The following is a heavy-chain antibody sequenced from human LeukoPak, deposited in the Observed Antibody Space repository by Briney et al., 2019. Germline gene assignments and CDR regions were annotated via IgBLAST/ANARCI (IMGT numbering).Heavy chain of an antibody. D-gene: IGHD4/OR15-4a*01. CDR2: IYTSGST. V-gene: IGHV4-61*02. Sequence: SQTLSLTCTVSGGSISSGSCYWSWIRQPAGKGLEWIGRIYTSGSTNYNPSLKSRVTISVDTSKNQFSLKLSSVTAADTAVYYCARGDDYGAIDFDYWGQGTLVTVSS. J-gene: IGHJ4*02. CDR3: ARGDDYGAIDFDY. CDR1: GGSISSGSCY.